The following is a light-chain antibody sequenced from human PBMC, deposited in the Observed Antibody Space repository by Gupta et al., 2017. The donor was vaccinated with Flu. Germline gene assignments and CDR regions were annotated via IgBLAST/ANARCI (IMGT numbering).Light chain of an antibody. Sequence: DIQMTQSPSSLPASVGDRVTITCRASQGIRDELGWYQQKPGKAPKRLIYAASKVQSGVPSRFSGSGSGTEFTLTITSLQPEDFATYYCRQQNTCPLTFGGGTKVEIK. J-gene: IGKJ4*01. CDR3: RQQNTCPLT. V-gene: IGKV1-17*01. CDR1: QGIRDE. CDR2: AAS.